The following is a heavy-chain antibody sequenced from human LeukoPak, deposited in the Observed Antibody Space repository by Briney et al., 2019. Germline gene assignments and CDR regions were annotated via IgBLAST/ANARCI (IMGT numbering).Heavy chain of an antibody. CDR3: AKDTESSGWYTFDY. CDR2: ISGSGGRT. J-gene: IGHJ4*02. Sequence: GGSLRLSCAASGFTFSSYAMSWVRQAPGKGLEWVSAISGSGGRTYYADSVKGRFTISRDNSKNTLYPQMNSLRAEDTAVYYCAKDTESSGWYTFDYWGQGTLVTVSS. V-gene: IGHV3-23*01. CDR1: GFTFSSYA. D-gene: IGHD6-19*01.